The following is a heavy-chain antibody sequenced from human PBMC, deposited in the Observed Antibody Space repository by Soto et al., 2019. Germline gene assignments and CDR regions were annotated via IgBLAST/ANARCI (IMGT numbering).Heavy chain of an antibody. CDR3: ARVKLGSYDWVDP. CDR1: GFTFSSYW. D-gene: IGHD3-16*01. Sequence: QAGGSLRLSCAASGFTFSSYWLHWVRQAPGEGLVWVSRINPDGGRTNYADSVKGRFTISRDNAKNTLYLQMDSLRAEDTAVYYCARVKLGSYDWVDPWGQGTLVTVSS. V-gene: IGHV3-74*01. CDR2: INPDGGRT. J-gene: IGHJ5*02.